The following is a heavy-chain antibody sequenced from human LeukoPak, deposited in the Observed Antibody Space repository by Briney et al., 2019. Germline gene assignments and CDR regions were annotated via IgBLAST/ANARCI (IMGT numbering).Heavy chain of an antibody. J-gene: IGHJ4*02. CDR3: AREGYDFWSGYYTY. CDR2: INPNSGGT. D-gene: IGHD3-3*01. V-gene: IGHV1-2*02. CDR1: GYTFTGYY. Sequence: ASVKVSCKASGYTFTGYYMHWVRQAPGQGLEWMGWINPNSGGTNYAQKFQGRVTMTRDTSISTAYMELSRLRSDDTAMYYCAREGYDFWSGYYTYWGQGTLVTVSS.